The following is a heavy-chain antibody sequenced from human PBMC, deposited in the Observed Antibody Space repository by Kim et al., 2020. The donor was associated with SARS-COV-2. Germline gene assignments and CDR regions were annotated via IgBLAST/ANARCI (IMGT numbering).Heavy chain of an antibody. J-gene: IGHJ3*01. Sequence: ASVKVSCKASGYTFTSYGIIWVRQAPGQGLEWMGWISVYKGDTNYAQNLQGRVTMTTDTSTSTAYIELRSLRTDDTAVYYCARDKGGWYGSTAFDVWGQGTMVTVSS. CDR3: ARDKGGWYGSTAFDV. D-gene: IGHD6-19*01. V-gene: IGHV1-18*01. CDR1: GYTFTSYG. CDR2: ISVYKGDT.